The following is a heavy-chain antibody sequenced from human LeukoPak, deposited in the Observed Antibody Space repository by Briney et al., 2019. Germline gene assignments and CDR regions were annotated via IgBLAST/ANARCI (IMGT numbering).Heavy chain of an antibody. Sequence: PGGSLRHSCAAHGFTFSNYGMSWVRQAPGKGLGWVSTIGCTDDRTYYADSVKGRFTISRDNSKNTLYLQINSLRAEDTAVYFCAKDRLGGPYFFHYWGQGTLVTVSS. CDR2: IGCTDDRT. V-gene: IGHV3-23*01. D-gene: IGHD3-16*01. CDR3: AKDRLGGPYFFHY. J-gene: IGHJ4*02. CDR1: GFTFSNYG.